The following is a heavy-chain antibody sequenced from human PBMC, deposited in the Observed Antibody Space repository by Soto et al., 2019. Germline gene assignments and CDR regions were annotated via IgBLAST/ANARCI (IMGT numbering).Heavy chain of an antibody. CDR3: ATPLRYFDWLPESRDPYYMDV. CDR1: GYTFTSYY. D-gene: IGHD3-9*01. CDR2: INPSGGST. J-gene: IGHJ6*03. Sequence: ASVKVSCKASGYTFTSYYMHWVRQAPGQGLEWMGIINPSGGSTSYAQKFQGRDTMTRDTSTSTVYMELSSLRSEDTAVYYCATPLRYFDWLPESRDPYYMDVWGKGTTVTVSS. V-gene: IGHV1-46*03.